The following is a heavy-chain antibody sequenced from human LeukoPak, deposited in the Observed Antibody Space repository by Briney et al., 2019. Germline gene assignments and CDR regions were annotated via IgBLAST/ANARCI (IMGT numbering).Heavy chain of an antibody. CDR1: GYTFTSYD. Sequence: GASVKVSCKASGYTFTSYDINWVRQATGQGLEWMGWMNPNSGNTGYAQKFQGRVTMTRNTSISTAYMELSSLRSEDTAVYYCARGSVQGYDFWSGYYYFDYWGQGTLVTVSS. D-gene: IGHD3-3*01. V-gene: IGHV1-8*01. CDR2: MNPNSGNT. CDR3: ARGSVQGYDFWSGYYYFDY. J-gene: IGHJ4*02.